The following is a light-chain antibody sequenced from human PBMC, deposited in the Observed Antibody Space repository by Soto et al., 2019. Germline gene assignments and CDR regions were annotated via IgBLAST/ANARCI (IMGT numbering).Light chain of an antibody. Sequence: ETVMTQSPVTLSVSPGDTATLSCRASQRVSSHLAWYQQKPGQAPRLLIYAASTRATGIPVRFSGRGSGTDFTLTISSLQPEDFATYYCLQDYDYPRTFGQGTKVDIK. CDR3: LQDYDYPRT. J-gene: IGKJ1*01. V-gene: IGKV3-15*01. CDR2: AAS. CDR1: QRVSSH.